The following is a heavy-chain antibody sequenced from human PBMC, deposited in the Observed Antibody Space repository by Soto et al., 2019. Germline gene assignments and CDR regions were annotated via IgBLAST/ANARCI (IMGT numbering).Heavy chain of an antibody. J-gene: IGHJ3*02. CDR1: GYTFTGYY. D-gene: IGHD2-2*01. Sequence: ASVKVSCKASGYTFTGYYMHWVRQATGQGLEWMGWINPNSGGTNYAQKFQGWVTMTRDTSISTAYMELSRLRSDDTAVYYCARESVDCSSTSCPPDAFDIWGQGTMVTVSS. CDR3: ARESVDCSSTSCPPDAFDI. V-gene: IGHV1-2*04. CDR2: INPNSGGT.